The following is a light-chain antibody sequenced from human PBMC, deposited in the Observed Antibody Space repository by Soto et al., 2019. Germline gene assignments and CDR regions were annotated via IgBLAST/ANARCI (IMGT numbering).Light chain of an antibody. Sequence: QSALTQPASVSGSPGQSITISCTGTSGDIGVYNYVSWYQQHPGKAPKLIIYEVSNRPSGVSDRFSASKSGNTASLTISGLQTEDEADYYCSSYSSTSALGVFGGGTQLTVL. CDR3: SSYSSTSALGV. V-gene: IGLV2-14*01. J-gene: IGLJ3*02. CDR1: SGDIGVYNY. CDR2: EVS.